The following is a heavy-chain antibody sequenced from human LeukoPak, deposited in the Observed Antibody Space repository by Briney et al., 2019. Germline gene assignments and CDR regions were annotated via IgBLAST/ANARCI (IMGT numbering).Heavy chain of an antibody. CDR1: GGSISSYY. J-gene: IGHJ6*02. V-gene: IGHV4-59*08. CDR2: IYYSGST. D-gene: IGHD3-3*02. CDR3: ARGAFKNHYYGMDV. Sequence: SETLSLTCTVSGGSISSYYWSWIRQPPGKGLEWIGYIYYSGSTNYNPSLKSRVTISVDTSKNQFSLKLSSVTAADTAVYYCARGAFKNHYYGMDVWGQGTTVTVSS.